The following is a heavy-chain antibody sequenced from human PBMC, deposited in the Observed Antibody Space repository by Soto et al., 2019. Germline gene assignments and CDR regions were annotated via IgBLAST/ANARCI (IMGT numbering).Heavy chain of an antibody. J-gene: IGHJ6*02. D-gene: IGHD6-13*01. CDR1: GDSFTGFW. CDR2: IDPSDSYT. CDR3: ARLADAGINYYYYGMDV. V-gene: IGHV5-10-1*01. Sequence: GESLKISCKVFGDSFTGFWISWVRQMPGKGLEWMGRIDPSDSYTNYSPSFQGHVTISADKSISTAYLQWSSLKASDTAMYYCARLADAGINYYYYGMDVWGQGTTVTVSS.